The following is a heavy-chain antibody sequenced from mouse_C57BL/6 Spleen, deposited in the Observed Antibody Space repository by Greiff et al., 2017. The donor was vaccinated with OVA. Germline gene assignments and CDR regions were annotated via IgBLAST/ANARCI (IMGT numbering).Heavy chain of an antibody. CDR3: AREGYYYGSSSPFAY. Sequence: QVQLQQPGAELVKPGASVKMSCKASGYTFTSYWITWVKQRPGQGLEWIGDIYPGSGSTNYNEKFKSKATLTVDTSSSTAYMQLSSLTSEDSAVYFCAREGYYYGSSSPFAYWGQGTLVTVSA. CDR1: GYTFTSYW. J-gene: IGHJ3*01. CDR2: IYPGSGST. D-gene: IGHD1-1*01. V-gene: IGHV1-55*01.